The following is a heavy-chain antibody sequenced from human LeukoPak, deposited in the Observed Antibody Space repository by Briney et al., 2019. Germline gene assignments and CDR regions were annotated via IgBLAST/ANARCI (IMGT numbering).Heavy chain of an antibody. J-gene: IGHJ1*01. CDR2: INPSGGST. CDR1: GYTFTSYY. V-gene: IGHV1-46*01. CDR3: ARDSIVAAEYFQH. D-gene: IGHD1-26*01. Sequence: ASVKVSCKASGYTFTSYYMYWVRQAPGQGLEWMGIINPSGGSTSYAQKFQGRVTMTRDTSTSTVYMELSSLRSEDTAVYYCARDSIVAAEYFQHWGQGTLVTVSS.